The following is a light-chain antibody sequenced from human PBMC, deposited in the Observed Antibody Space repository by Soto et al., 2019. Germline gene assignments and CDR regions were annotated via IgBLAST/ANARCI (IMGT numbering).Light chain of an antibody. CDR2: KAS. CDR1: QSISSW. V-gene: IGKV1-5*03. Sequence: DIQMTQSPSTLSASVVDRVTITCRASQSISSWLAWYQQKPGKAPKLLIYKASTLKSGVPSRFRGSGSGTEFTLTISSLQPDDFATYYCQHYNSYSEAFGQGTKV. CDR3: QHYNSYSEA. J-gene: IGKJ1*01.